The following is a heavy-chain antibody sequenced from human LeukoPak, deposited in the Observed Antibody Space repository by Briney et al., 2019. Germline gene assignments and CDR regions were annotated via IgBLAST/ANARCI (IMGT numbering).Heavy chain of an antibody. V-gene: IGHV3-21*01. CDR3: ARDGLRYFDWLPNWFDP. J-gene: IGHJ5*02. CDR1: GFTFSSYS. CDR2: ISSSSYI. Sequence: GGSLRLSCAASGFTFSSYSMNWVRQAPGKGLEWVSSISSSSYIYYAASAKGRFTISREKAKNSLYLQMNSLRAEDTAVYYCARDGLRYFDWLPNWFDPWGQGTLVTVSS. D-gene: IGHD3-9*01.